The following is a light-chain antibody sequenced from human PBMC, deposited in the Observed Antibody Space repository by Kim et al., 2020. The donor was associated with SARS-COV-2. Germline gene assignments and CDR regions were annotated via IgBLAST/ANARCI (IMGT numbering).Light chain of an antibody. CDR1: QSVSNSR. J-gene: IGKJ4*01. V-gene: IGKV3-20*01. CDR3: QQYGASSLT. CDR2: DAS. Sequence: EIVLTQSPSTLSLSPGERATLSCRASQSVSNSRLAWYQQKPGQASRLLIYDASSRATGITDRFSGSGSGTDFTLTISRLEPEDFAVYYCQQYGASSLTFGGGTKVDIK.